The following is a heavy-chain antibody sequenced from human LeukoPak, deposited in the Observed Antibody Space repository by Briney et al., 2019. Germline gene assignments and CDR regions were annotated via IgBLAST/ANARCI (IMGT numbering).Heavy chain of an antibody. D-gene: IGHD6-6*01. J-gene: IGHJ4*02. CDR3: ARGLIAARLDY. Sequence: GGSLRLSCAASGFTFSSYSMNWVRQAPGKGLEWVSSISSSSSYIYYADAVKGRFTITRDNAKNSLYLQMNSLRAEDTAVYYCARGLIAARLDYWGQGTLVTVSS. V-gene: IGHV3-21*01. CDR1: GFTFSSYS. CDR2: ISSSSSYI.